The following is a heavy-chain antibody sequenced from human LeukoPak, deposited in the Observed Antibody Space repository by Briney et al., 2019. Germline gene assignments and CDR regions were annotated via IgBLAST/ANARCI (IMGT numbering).Heavy chain of an antibody. CDR2: ISWDGGST. Sequence: GGSLRLSCAASGFTFSDYDMSWIRQAPGKGLEWVSLISWDGGSTYYADSVKGRFTISRDNSKNSLYLQMNSLRTEDTALYYCAKVSLVMGIYGMDVWGQGTTVTVSS. CDR1: GFTFSDYD. J-gene: IGHJ6*02. V-gene: IGHV3-43*01. CDR3: AKVSLVMGIYGMDV. D-gene: IGHD7-27*01.